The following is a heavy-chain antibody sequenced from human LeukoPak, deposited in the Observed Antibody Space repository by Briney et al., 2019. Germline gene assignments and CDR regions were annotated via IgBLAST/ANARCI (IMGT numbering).Heavy chain of an antibody. CDR1: GFTFSSYA. J-gene: IGHJ4*02. D-gene: IGHD6-19*01. V-gene: IGHV3-23*01. CDR2: ISGSGGST. CDR3: AKDRARWAVAGTPHGY. Sequence: GGSLRLSCAASGFTFSSYAMSWVRQAPGKGLEWVSAISGSGGSTYYADSVKGRFTISRDNSKNTLYLQMNSLRAEDTAVYYCAKDRARWAVAGTPHGYWSQGTLVTVSS.